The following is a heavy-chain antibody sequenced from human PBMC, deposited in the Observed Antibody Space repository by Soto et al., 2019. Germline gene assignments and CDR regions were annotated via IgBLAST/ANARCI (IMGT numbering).Heavy chain of an antibody. D-gene: IGHD3-10*01. CDR2: ISGSGGST. CDR3: AKDYGSGSYAFDY. V-gene: IGHV3-23*01. Sequence: GGSLRLSCAASGFTFSSYAMGWVRQAPGKGLEWVSAISGSGGSTYYADSVKGRFTISRDNSKNTLYLQMNSLRAEDTAVYYCAKDYGSGSYAFDYWGQGTLVTVSS. J-gene: IGHJ4*02. CDR1: GFTFSSYA.